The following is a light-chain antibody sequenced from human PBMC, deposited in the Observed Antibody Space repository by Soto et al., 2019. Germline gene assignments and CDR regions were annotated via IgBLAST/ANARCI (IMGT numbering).Light chain of an antibody. V-gene: IGLV1-47*01. CDR2: RNN. CDR1: SSNIGSNY. CDR3: AAWDGSLSGVV. J-gene: IGLJ2*01. Sequence: QSVLTQPPSASGTPGQRVTISCSGSSSNIGSNYVYWYQQLPGTAPKLLIYRNNQRPSGVPDRFSGSKSGTSASLAISGLRSEDEAYYYCAAWDGSLSGVVFGGGTKVTVL.